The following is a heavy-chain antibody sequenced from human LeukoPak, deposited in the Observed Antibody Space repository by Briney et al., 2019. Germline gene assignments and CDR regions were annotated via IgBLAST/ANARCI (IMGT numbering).Heavy chain of an antibody. CDR2: IYYSGST. CDR1: GGSISSSSYY. CDR3: AGEIPPHYDILTGSWDY. V-gene: IGHV4-39*07. D-gene: IGHD3-9*01. Sequence: PSETLSLTCTVSGGSISSSSYYWGWIRQPPGKGLEWIGSIYYSGSTYYNPSLKSRVTISVDTSKNQFSLKLSSVTAADTAVYYCAGEIPPHYDILTGSWDYWGQGTLVTVSS. J-gene: IGHJ4*02.